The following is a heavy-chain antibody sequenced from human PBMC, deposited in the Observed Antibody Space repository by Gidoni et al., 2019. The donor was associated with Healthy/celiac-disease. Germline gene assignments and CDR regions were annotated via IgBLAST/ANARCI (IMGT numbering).Heavy chain of an antibody. CDR1: GFTCGHYD. Sequence: VQLVESEGGSVQPWRTMRPYCADSGFTCGHYDMSWCRQAPGKGLEWVGCIRSKAYGGTTEYAASVKGRFTISRDDSKSIAYLQMNSLKTEDTAVYYCTREGVVLCYYFDYWGQGTLVTVS. CDR2: IRSKAYGGTT. CDR3: TREGVVLCYYFDY. J-gene: IGHJ4*02. V-gene: IGHV3-49*03. D-gene: IGHD3-3*01.